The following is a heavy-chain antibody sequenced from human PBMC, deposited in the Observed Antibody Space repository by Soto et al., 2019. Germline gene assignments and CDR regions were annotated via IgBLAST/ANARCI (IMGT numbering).Heavy chain of an antibody. J-gene: IGHJ4*02. Sequence: EVQLVESGGGLVQPGGSLRLSCAASGFTFRSNWMHWVRQAPGKGLVWVSRINSDGSTTTYADSVKGRFTISRDNAKNTVYLQMNSVRAEDTAVYYCASGLEQHSSSSYDYLGQGTQGAVSS. V-gene: IGHV3-74*01. CDR1: GFTFRSNW. D-gene: IGHD6-13*01. CDR2: INSDGSTT. CDR3: ASGLEQHSSSSYDY.